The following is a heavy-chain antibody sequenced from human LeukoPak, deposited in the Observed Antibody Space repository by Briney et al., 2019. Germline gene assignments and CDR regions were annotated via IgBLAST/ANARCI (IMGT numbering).Heavy chain of an antibody. CDR2: INPNSGGT. J-gene: IGHJ4*02. V-gene: IGHV1-2*02. Sequence: GASVKVSCKASGYTFTGYYMHWVRQAPGQGLEWMGWINPNSGGTNYAQKFQGRVTMTRDTSISTAYMELSRLRSDDTAVYYCAMARTAMALQLQYYFDYWGQGTLVTVSS. CDR1: GYTFTGYY. D-gene: IGHD5-18*01. CDR3: AMARTAMALQLQYYFDY.